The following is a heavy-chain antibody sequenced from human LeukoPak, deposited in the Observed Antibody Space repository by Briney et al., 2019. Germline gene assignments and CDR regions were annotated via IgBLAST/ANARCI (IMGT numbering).Heavy chain of an antibody. CDR3: ASGYYYSSGERGALDDYYGMDV. J-gene: IGHJ6*02. Sequence: GASVKVPCKASGYTFTGYYMHWVRQAPGQGLEWMGWINPNSGGTNYAQKFQGRVTMTRDTSISTAYMELSRLRSDDTAVFYCASGYYYSSGERGALDDYYGMDVWGQGTTVTVSS. CDR2: INPNSGGT. D-gene: IGHD3-22*01. V-gene: IGHV1-2*02. CDR1: GYTFTGYY.